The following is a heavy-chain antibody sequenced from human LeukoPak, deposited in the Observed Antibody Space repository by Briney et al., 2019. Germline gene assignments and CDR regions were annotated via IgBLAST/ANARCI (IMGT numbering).Heavy chain of an antibody. Sequence: GGSLRLSCAASGFTFSNAWMSWVRQAPGKGLEWVGFIRSKAYGGITEYAASVKGRFTISRDDSKSIAFLQMNDLKTEDTAVYYCTRGRRMPDYWGQGTLVTVSS. J-gene: IGHJ4*02. V-gene: IGHV3-49*04. CDR3: TRGRRMPDY. CDR2: IRSKAYGGIT. CDR1: GFTFSNAW. D-gene: IGHD2-2*01.